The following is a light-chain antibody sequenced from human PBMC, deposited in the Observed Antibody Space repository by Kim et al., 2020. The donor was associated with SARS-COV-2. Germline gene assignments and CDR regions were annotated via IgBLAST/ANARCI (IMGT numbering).Light chain of an antibody. CDR2: EDD. Sequence: NFMLTQPRSVSDSPGKTVKISCTRSSGNIAGTYVQWYQQRPGRPPTNVIYEDDLRPSGVPDRFSGSIDRSSNSASLTISGLRTEDEADYYCQSYDSNIWVFGGGTQLTVL. V-gene: IGLV6-57*01. CDR3: QSYDSNIWV. CDR1: SGNIAGTY. J-gene: IGLJ3*02.